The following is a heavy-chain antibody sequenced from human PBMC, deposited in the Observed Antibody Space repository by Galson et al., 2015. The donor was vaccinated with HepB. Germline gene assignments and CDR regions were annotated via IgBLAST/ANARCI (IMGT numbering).Heavy chain of an antibody. V-gene: IGHV5-51*03. D-gene: IGHD2-2*01. CDR1: GYSFTSYW. CDR2: IYPGDSDT. J-gene: IGHJ4*02. CDR3: ARSEPTQTLIGDIVVVPAAMAFDY. Sequence: QSGAEVKKPGESLKISCKGSGYSFTSYWIGWVRQMPGKGLEWMGIIYPGDSDTRYSPSFQGQVTISADKSISTAYLQWSSLKASDTAMYYCARSEPTQTLIGDIVVVPAAMAFDYWGQGTLVTVSS.